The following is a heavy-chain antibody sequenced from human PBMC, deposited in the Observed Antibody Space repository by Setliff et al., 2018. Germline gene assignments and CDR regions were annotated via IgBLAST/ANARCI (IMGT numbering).Heavy chain of an antibody. D-gene: IGHD2-15*01. CDR1: GASFSNYY. J-gene: IGHJ3*02. V-gene: IGHV4-34*01. CDR2: FDHSGTT. CDR3: ARRLRESHAFHI. Sequence: SETLSLTCTVYGASFSNYYWGRVRQPPEERLEWIAEFDHSGTTKYNPSLMGRVTISVDTSKNQLSLKVNSVSVADTAVYFCARRLRESHAFHIWGQGTLVTVSS.